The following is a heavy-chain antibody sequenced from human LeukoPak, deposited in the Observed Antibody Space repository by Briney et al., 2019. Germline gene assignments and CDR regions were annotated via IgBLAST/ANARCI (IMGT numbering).Heavy chain of an antibody. CDR1: GGSISSGSYY. CDR3: AREGYDQLRYFDWLFDY. V-gene: IGHV4-61*02. CDR2: IYTSGST. J-gene: IGHJ4*02. Sequence: SQTLSLTCTVSGGSISSGSYYWSWIRQPAGKGLEWIGRIYTSGSTNYNPSLKSRVTISVDTSKNQFSLKLSSVTAADTAVYCCAREGYDQLRYFDWLFDYWGQGTLVTVSS. D-gene: IGHD3-9*01.